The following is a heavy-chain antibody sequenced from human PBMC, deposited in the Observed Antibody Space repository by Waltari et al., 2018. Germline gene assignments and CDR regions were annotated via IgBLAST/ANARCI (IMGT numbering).Heavy chain of an antibody. J-gene: IGHJ4*02. Sequence: QVQLVQSGAEVKKPGASVKVSCKASGYTFTGYYMHWVRQAPGQGLEWMGRSNPNSCGTNYAQKFQGRVTMTRDTSISTAYMELSRLRSDDTAVYYCARGYCSGGSCYSIDYWGQGTLVTVSS. CDR1: GYTFTGYY. V-gene: IGHV1-2*06. CDR2: SNPNSCGT. CDR3: ARGYCSGGSCYSIDY. D-gene: IGHD2-15*01.